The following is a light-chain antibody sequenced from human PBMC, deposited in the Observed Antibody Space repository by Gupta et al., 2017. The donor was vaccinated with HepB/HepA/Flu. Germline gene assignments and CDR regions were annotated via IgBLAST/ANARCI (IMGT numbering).Light chain of an antibody. CDR3: ATWDASLNGVV. V-gene: IGLV1-44*01. CDR2: SNN. J-gene: IGLJ2*01. CDR1: SSNIGTNT. Sequence: QSVLTRPPSASGTPGHRVSVSCSGSSSNIGTNTVNWYQQLPGTAPKLLIYSNNKRPSGVPDRFSGSESGTSASLAISGLQSDDEADYYCATWDASLNGVVFGGGTKLTVL.